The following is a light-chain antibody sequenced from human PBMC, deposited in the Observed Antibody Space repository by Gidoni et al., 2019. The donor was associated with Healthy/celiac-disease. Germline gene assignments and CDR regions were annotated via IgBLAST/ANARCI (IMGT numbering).Light chain of an antibody. CDR2: QDS. CDR3: QAWDSSTAVV. V-gene: IGLV3-1*01. J-gene: IGLJ2*01. CDR1: KLGDKY. Sequence: SYEPNQAPSVSVSPGQTSSITCSGDKLGDKYACLYQQQPGQSPVLVIYQDSKRPSGIPERFSGSNAGNTATLTISGTHAIDEADYYCQAWDSSTAVVFGGGTKLTVL.